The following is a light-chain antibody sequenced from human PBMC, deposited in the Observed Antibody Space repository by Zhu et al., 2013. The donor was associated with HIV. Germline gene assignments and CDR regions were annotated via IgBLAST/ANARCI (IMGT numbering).Light chain of an antibody. CDR3: QQYNNWPPIT. CDR1: QSVYSN. CDR2: AAS. Sequence: EIVLMQSPGSLSLSRGESATLSCRASQSVYSNYLAWYQQKPGQAPRLLIYAASTRATGIPPRFSGSGSGTEFTLTISSLQSEDFAVYYCQQYNNWPPITFGQGTRLEIK. J-gene: IGKJ5*01. V-gene: IGKV3-15*01.